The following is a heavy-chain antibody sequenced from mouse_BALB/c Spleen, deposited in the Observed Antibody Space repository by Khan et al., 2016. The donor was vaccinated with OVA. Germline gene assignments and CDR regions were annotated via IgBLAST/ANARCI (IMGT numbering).Heavy chain of an antibody. J-gene: IGHJ3*01. CDR2: VSTGGHYT. D-gene: IGHD1-1*01. CDR3: ARLAYFYDVEGFAY. V-gene: IGHV5-6*01. Sequence: EVELVESGGDVVKPGGSLKPSCAASGFTFSTYGMSWVRQTPDKRLEWVATVSTGGHYTYYPDTVKGRFTIPRDNAKDTLYLQMSSLKSEDTAMFYCARLAYFYDVEGFAYWGQGTLVTVSA. CDR1: GFTFSTYG.